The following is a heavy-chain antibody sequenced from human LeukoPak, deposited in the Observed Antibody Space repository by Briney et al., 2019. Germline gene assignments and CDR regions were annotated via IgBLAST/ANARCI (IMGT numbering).Heavy chain of an antibody. Sequence: GASVKVSCTTSGYTFTGYYMHWVRQAPGQGLEWMGWINPNSGGTNYAQKFQGRVTMTRDTSISTAYMELSRLRSDDTAVYYCARDTAMVTYWFDPWGQGTLVTVSS. CDR1: GYTFTGYY. CDR3: ARDTAMVTYWFDP. CDR2: INPNSGGT. J-gene: IGHJ5*02. V-gene: IGHV1-2*02. D-gene: IGHD5-18*01.